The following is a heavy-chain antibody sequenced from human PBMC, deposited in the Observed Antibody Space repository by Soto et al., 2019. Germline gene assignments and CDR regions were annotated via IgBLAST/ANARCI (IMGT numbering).Heavy chain of an antibody. CDR1: GFTFSSYW. J-gene: IGHJ6*02. CDR3: ASGLLWFGEFPTYYYYGMDV. D-gene: IGHD3-10*01. CDR2: INSDGSST. Sequence: GGSLRLSCAASGFTFSSYWMHWVRQAPGKGLVWVSRINSDGSSTSYADSVKGRFTISRDNAKNTLYLQMNSLRAEDTAVYYCASGLLWFGEFPTYYYYGMDVWGQGTTVTVSS. V-gene: IGHV3-74*01.